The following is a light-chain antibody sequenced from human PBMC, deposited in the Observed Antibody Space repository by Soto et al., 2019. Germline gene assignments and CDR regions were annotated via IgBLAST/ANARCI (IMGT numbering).Light chain of an antibody. V-gene: IGKV3D-20*02. CDR1: QSVSSSY. Sequence: EIVLTQSPGTLSLSPGERATLSCRASQSVSSSYLAWYQQKPGQAPRLLIYDASNRATGIPGRFTGSGSGTDFSLTISSLEPEDFAVYYCQQRSTWPLTFGGGTKVDIK. CDR2: DAS. J-gene: IGKJ4*01. CDR3: QQRSTWPLT.